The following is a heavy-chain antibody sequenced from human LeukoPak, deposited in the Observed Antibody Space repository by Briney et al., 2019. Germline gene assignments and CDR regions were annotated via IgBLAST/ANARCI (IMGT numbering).Heavy chain of an antibody. Sequence: KTGGSLRLSCAASGFTFSDYYMSWIRQAPGKGLEWVSYISSSGSTIYYADSVKGRLTISRDNAKNSLYLQMNSLRPEDTAVYYCASRGFDYFDGRGYSQPFDYWGQRTLVTVSS. CDR3: ASRGFDYFDGRGYSQPFDY. V-gene: IGHV3-11*01. CDR1: GFTFSDYY. CDR2: ISSSGSTI. J-gene: IGHJ4*02. D-gene: IGHD3-22*01.